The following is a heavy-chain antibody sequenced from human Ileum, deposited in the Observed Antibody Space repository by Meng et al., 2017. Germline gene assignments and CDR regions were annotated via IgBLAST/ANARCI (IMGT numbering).Heavy chain of an antibody. Sequence: QVRRLPWGAGLLKPSETLSLTCAVYDGSLGGYYLSWIRQPPRKGLEWVGEIHPGGSTSYNPSLQSRVTIAVDTSKNQFSVTLSSVSAADTAVYYCATGVDWAKSGNIWGQGTLVTVSS. V-gene: IGHV4-34*01. CDR2: IHPGGST. J-gene: IGHJ4*02. CDR1: DGSLGGYY. D-gene: IGHD3-9*01. CDR3: ATGVDWAKSGNI.